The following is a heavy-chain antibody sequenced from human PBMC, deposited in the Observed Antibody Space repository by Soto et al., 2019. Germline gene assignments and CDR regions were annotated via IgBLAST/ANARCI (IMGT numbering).Heavy chain of an antibody. J-gene: IGHJ4*02. CDR2: INHSGST. V-gene: IGHV4-34*01. CDR1: GGSFSGYY. D-gene: IGHD3-10*01. Sequence: TLSLTCAVYGGSFSGYYWSWIRQPPGKGPEWIGEINHSGSTNYNPSLKSRVTISVDTSKNQFSLKLSSVTAADTAVYYCARGYYGSGSYFYWGQGTLVTVSS. CDR3: ARGYYGSGSYFY.